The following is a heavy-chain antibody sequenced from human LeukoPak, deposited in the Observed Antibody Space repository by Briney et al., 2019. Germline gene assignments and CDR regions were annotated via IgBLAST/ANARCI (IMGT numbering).Heavy chain of an antibody. CDR1: GGSITSENYY. Sequence: SETLSLTCTVSGGSITSENYYWGWIRQPPGKGLEFIGSIYYGRGTYINPSLKSRVTISLDTSKNQFSLKLSYVTDADTALYYCARRRRIEAAGSRGDAFDIWGQGTMVTVSS. CDR3: ARRRRIEAAGSRGDAFDI. CDR2: IYYGRGT. D-gene: IGHD6-13*01. J-gene: IGHJ3*02. V-gene: IGHV4-39*07.